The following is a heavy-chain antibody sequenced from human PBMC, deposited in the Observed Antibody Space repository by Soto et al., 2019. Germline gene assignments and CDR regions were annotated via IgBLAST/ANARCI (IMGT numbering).Heavy chain of an antibody. CDR1: GYTFTSYA. CDR2: INAGNGNT. CDR3: ARAVAVPADFDY. D-gene: IGHD6-19*01. J-gene: IGHJ4*02. Sequence: ASVKVSCKASGYTFTSYAMHWVRQAPGQRLEWMGWINAGNGNTKYSQKFQGRVTITRDTSARTAYMELSSLRSEDTAVYYCARAVAVPADFDYWGQGTLVTVSS. V-gene: IGHV1-3*01.